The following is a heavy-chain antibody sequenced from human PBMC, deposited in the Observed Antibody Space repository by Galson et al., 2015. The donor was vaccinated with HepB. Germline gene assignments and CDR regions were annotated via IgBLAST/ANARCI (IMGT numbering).Heavy chain of an antibody. Sequence: SLRLSCAASGFTFGAYEMNWVRQAPGKGLEWISYISSNGYMIYYAESVKGRFTVSRDNARDSLYLQMNSLRVEDTAVYYCVRDDALCSWDFDSWGQGILVTVPS. CDR2: ISSNGYMI. D-gene: IGHD2-2*01. CDR1: GFTFGAYE. J-gene: IGHJ4*02. CDR3: VRDDALCSWDFDS. V-gene: IGHV3-48*03.